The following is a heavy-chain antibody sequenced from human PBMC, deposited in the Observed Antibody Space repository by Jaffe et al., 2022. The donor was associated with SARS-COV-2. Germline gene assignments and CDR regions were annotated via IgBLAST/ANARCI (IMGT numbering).Heavy chain of an antibody. J-gene: IGHJ4*02. CDR2: IYYSGST. CDR3: ARHWQLVLLDY. V-gene: IGHV4-39*01. CDR1: GGSISSSSYY. Sequence: QLQLQESGPGLVKPSETLSLTCTVSGGSISSSSYYWGWIRQPPGKGLEWIGSIYYSGSTYYNPSLKSRVTISVDTSKNQFSLKLSSVTAADTAVYYCARHWQLVLLDYWGQGTLVTVSS. D-gene: IGHD6-13*01.